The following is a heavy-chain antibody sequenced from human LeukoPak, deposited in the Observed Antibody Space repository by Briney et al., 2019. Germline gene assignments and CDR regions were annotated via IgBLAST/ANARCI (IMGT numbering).Heavy chain of an antibody. CDR2: IYYSGNT. Sequence: SETLSLTCTVSGGSISSYYWSWIRQPPGKGLEWIGYIYYSGNTNYNPSLKSRVTISVDTSKNQFSLKLSSVTAADTAVYYCARRAPYGSGIQPLDYWGQGTLVTVSS. J-gene: IGHJ4*02. CDR1: GGSISSYY. V-gene: IGHV4-59*08. D-gene: IGHD3-10*01. CDR3: ARRAPYGSGIQPLDY.